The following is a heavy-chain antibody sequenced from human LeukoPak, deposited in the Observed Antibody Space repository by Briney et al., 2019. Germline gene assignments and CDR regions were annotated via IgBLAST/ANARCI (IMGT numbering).Heavy chain of an antibody. V-gene: IGHV3-21*01. Sequence: GGTVRLFCASSGFTFNSYSMKWVPQASGKGLECVSSISSSSRYIYYADSVKGRFTISRDNAKNTLYLQMHSLSGEDTAVYYCARDPPIFAEGFDDWGQGTLVTVSS. D-gene: IGHD3-3*01. CDR3: ARDPPIFAEGFDD. CDR2: ISSSSRYI. CDR1: GFTFNSYS. J-gene: IGHJ4*02.